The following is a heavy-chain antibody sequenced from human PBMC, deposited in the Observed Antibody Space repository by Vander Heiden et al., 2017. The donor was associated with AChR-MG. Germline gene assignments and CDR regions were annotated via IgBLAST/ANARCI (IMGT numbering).Heavy chain of an antibody. CDR2: INEDGSER. V-gene: IGHV3-7*03. CDR3: ARDEGAAGN. CDR1: GLTYSNYW. Sequence: EVRLVESGGGLVQPGGSLSLSCVVSGLTYSNYWMSWVRQAPGKGLEWVANINEDGSERNYVDSVRGRFTISRDNAKNSLYLQMNSLTAEDTALYYCARDEGAAGNWGQGALVTVSS. J-gene: IGHJ4*02.